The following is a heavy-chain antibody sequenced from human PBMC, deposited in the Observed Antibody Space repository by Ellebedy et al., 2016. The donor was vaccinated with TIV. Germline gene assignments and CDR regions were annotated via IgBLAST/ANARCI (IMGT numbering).Heavy chain of an antibody. V-gene: IGHV3-7*03. Sequence: PGGSLRLSCTASGLTFSSYWTSWVRQAPGKGLEWVANINQAGSEKYYVDSVKGRFSISRDNAKNSLFLQMNSLRAEDTAVYYCARALTYYYDKSQAYFDYWGQGTLVTVSS. CDR3: ARALTYYYDKSQAYFDY. D-gene: IGHD3-22*01. CDR1: GLTFSSYW. CDR2: INQAGSEK. J-gene: IGHJ4*01.